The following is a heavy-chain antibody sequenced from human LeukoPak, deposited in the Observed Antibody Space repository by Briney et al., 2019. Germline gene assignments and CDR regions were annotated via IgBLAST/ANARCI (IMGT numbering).Heavy chain of an antibody. D-gene: IGHD1-1*01. J-gene: IGHJ4*02. CDR2: ISGSGGGA. V-gene: IGHV3-23*01. Sequence: PGGSLRLSCAASGFTFSSSAMSWVRQAPGKGLEWVSAISGSGGGAYYADSVKGRFTISRDNSKNTLHLQMNSLRAEDTAVYYCAKANPNNWNAYGYWGQGTLVTVSS. CDR1: GFTFSSSA. CDR3: AKANPNNWNAYGY.